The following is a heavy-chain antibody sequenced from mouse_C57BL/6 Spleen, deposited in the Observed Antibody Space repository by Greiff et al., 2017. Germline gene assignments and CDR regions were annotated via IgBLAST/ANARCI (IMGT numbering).Heavy chain of an antibody. D-gene: IGHD1-1*01. Sequence: EVKLVESGPGLVKPSQSLSLTCSVTGYSITSGYYWNWIRQFPGNKLEWMGYISYDGSNNYNPSLKNRISITRDTSKNQFFLKLNSVTTEDTATYYCAYYYGSSYAMDYWGQGTSVTVSS. CDR2: ISYDGSN. V-gene: IGHV3-6*01. J-gene: IGHJ4*01. CDR3: AYYYGSSYAMDY. CDR1: GYSITSGYY.